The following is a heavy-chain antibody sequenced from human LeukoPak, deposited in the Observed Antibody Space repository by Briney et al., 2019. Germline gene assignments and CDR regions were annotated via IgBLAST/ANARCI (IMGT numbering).Heavy chain of an antibody. Sequence: PSETLSLTCAVYGGSFSGYYWSWIRQAPGKGLEWIGEINHSGNTNYNPSLKSRVTISVDTSKNQFSLKLRSVTAADTAMYYCARGDGAFDPWGQGTLVTVSS. CDR1: GGSFSGYY. J-gene: IGHJ5*02. V-gene: IGHV4-34*01. CDR3: ARGDGAFDP. CDR2: INHSGNT. D-gene: IGHD3-10*01.